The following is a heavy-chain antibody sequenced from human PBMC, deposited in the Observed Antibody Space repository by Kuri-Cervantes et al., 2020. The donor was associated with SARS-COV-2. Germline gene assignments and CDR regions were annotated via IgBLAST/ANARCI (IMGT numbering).Heavy chain of an antibody. CDR3: ARELLAAAGSHAFDI. V-gene: IGHV1-69*04. Sequence: SVKVSCKASGGAFSSYTISWVRQAPGQGLEWVGRIIPILGIANYAQKFQGRVTITADKSTSTAYMELSSLRSEDTAVYYCARELLAAAGSHAFDIWGQGTTVTVSS. CDR1: GGAFSSYT. CDR2: IIPILGIA. J-gene: IGHJ3*02. D-gene: IGHD6-13*01.